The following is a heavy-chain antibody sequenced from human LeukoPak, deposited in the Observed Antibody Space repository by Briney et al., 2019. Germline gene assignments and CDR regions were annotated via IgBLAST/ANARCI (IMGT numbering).Heavy chain of an antibody. J-gene: IGHJ3*02. CDR3: ARGPDYYEMGAFDI. D-gene: IGHD3-22*01. V-gene: IGHV4-39*07. Sequence: SETLSLTCTVSGGSISSSSYYWGWIRQPPGKGLEWIGSIYYSGSTYYNPSLKSRVTISVDTSKNQFSLKLSSVTAADTAVYYCARGPDYYEMGAFDIWGQGTMVTVSS. CDR2: IYYSGST. CDR1: GGSISSSSYY.